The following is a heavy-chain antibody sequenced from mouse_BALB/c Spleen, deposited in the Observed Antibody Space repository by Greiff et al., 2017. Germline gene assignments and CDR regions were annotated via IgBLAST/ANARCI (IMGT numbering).Heavy chain of an antibody. V-gene: IGHV5-17*02. CDR1: GFTFSSFG. Sequence: EVKLMESGGGLVQPGGSRKLSCAASGFTFSSFGMHWVRQAPEKGLEWVAYLSSGSSTIYYADTVKGRFTIARDNPKNTLFLQMTSLRSEDTAMYYCARSTTAPWFAYWGQGTLVTVSA. CDR2: LSSGSSTI. D-gene: IGHD1-2*01. J-gene: IGHJ3*01. CDR3: ARSTTAPWFAY.